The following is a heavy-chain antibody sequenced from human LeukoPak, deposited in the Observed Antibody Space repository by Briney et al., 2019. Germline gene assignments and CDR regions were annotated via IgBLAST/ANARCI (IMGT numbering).Heavy chain of an antibody. V-gene: IGHV1-18*01. D-gene: IGHD3-3*01. J-gene: IGHJ6*02. CDR3: AREGKSTIFGVVIENPYYGMDV. CDR1: GYTFTSYG. CDR2: ISDYKGNT. Sequence: ATVKVSCKASGYTFTSYGISWVRQAPGQGLEWMGWISDYKGNTNYAQKLQGRVTMTTDTSTSTAYMELRSLRSDDTAVYYCAREGKSTIFGVVIENPYYGMDVWGQGTTVTVSS.